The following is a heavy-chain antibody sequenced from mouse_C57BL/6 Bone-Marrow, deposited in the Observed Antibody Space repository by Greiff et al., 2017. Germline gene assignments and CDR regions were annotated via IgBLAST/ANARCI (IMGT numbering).Heavy chain of an antibody. V-gene: IGHV7-3*01. D-gene: IGHD1-1*01. CDR2: IRNKANGYTT. CDR3: ARSLLLLLDV. CDR1: GFTFTDYY. Sequence: DVKLVESGGGLVQPGGSLSLSCAASGFTFTDYYMSWVRQPPGKALEWLGFIRNKANGYTTEYSASVKGRFTISIYNFQSTLCLQMNALRAVDSATYYFARSLLLLLDVWGTGTTVTVSS. J-gene: IGHJ1*03.